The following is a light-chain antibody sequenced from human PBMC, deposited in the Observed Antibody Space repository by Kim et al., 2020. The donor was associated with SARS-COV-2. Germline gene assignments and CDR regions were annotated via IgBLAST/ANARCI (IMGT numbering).Light chain of an antibody. Sequence: EIVMTQSPATLSVSPGERATLSCRASQSVSSNLAWYQQKPGQAPRLLIYGASTRATGIPARFSGSGSGTEFTLTISSLQSEDFAVYYCQQYNNWSPSSFGQGPKLYI. V-gene: IGKV3-15*01. CDR2: GAS. CDR3: QQYNNWSPSS. CDR1: QSVSSN. J-gene: IGKJ2*03.